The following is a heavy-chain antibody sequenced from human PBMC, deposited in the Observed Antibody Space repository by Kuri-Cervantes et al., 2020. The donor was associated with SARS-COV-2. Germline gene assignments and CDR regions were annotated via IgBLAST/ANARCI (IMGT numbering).Heavy chain of an antibody. CDR2: IYYSGST. Sequence: SETLSLTCTVSGGSISSSSHYWSWIRQPPGKGLEWIGYIYYSGSTNYNPSLKSRVTISVDTSKNQFSLRLTSATAADTAVYYCGKVSWLQLWHRYSDSWSQGTLVTVSS. V-gene: IGHV4-61*05. CDR3: GKVSWLQLWHRYSDS. J-gene: IGHJ4*02. CDR1: GGSISSSSHY. D-gene: IGHD5-24*01.